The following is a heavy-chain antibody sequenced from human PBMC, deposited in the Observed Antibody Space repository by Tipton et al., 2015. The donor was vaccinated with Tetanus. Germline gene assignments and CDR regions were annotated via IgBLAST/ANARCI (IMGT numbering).Heavy chain of an antibody. J-gene: IGHJ4*02. V-gene: IGHV4-34*01. D-gene: IGHD2-2*01. CDR3: ARAGFEGSSSSGYFDH. CDR2: INQSGST. CDR1: GGAFSGYL. Sequence: TLSLTCAVSGGAFSGYLWSWIRQSPGKGLEWIGEINQSGSTIYNPSLKSRVTIAVDTFKRQFSMTLTSATAADTAVYYCARAGFEGSSSSGYFDHWSLGVLVTVSS.